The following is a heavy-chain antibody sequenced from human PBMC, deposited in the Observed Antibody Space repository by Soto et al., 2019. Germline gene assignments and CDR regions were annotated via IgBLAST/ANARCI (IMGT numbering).Heavy chain of an antibody. CDR2: IIPVFGIE. Sequence: SVKVSCKASGGTFSSYGVSWVRQAPGQGLEWMGRIIPVFGIEHYAQKSQGRVTVTADESTSTAYMELSGLTSEDTAVYYCARGLSYYDSSGYSDAFDIWGQGTLVTVSS. V-gene: IGHV1-69*13. CDR3: ARGLSYYDSSGYSDAFDI. D-gene: IGHD3-22*01. CDR1: GGTFSSYG. J-gene: IGHJ3*02.